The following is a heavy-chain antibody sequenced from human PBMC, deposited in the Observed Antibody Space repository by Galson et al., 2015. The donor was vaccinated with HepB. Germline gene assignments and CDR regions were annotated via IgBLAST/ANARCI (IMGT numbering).Heavy chain of an antibody. CDR1: GGTFSTST. D-gene: IGHD1-26*01. J-gene: IGHJ4*02. V-gene: IGHV1-69*13. CDR2: VIPIFDKS. Sequence: SVKVSCKASGGTFSTSTISWVRQAPGQGLEWMGGVIPIFDKSNYAQKFQGRVTISADESTSTAYMELSSLTSDDTAFNYCTRDGEGSGRYFDYCGQGTLVTVSS. CDR3: TRDGEGSGRYFDY.